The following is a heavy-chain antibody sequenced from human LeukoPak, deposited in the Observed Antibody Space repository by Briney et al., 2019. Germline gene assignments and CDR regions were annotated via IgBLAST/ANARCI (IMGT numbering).Heavy chain of an antibody. CDR2: ISGSGGST. J-gene: IGHJ4*02. D-gene: IGHD6-19*01. V-gene: IGHV3-23*01. CDR1: GFTFSSCV. Sequence: GGSLRLSCAASGFTFSSCVMTWVRQAPGKGLEWVSGISGSGGSTYYADSVKGRFTISRDNSKNTLYLQMNSLRAEDTAVYYCAKGSYSSGWYESDYWGQGTLVTVSS. CDR3: AKGSYSSGWYESDY.